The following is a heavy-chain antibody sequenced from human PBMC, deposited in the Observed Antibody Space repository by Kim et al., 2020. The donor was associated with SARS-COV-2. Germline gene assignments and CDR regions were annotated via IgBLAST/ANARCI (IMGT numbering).Heavy chain of an antibody. J-gene: IGHJ6*02. Sequence: GGSLRLSCAASGFTFSSYWMSWVRQAPGKGLEWVANIKQDGSEKYYVDSVKGRFTISRDNAKNSLYLQMNSLRAEDTAVYYCARDFDRTWYYDFWSGSPHTPDYYGMDVWGQGTTVTVSS. V-gene: IGHV3-7*01. D-gene: IGHD3-3*01. CDR1: GFTFSSYW. CDR2: IKQDGSEK. CDR3: ARDFDRTWYYDFWSGSPHTPDYYGMDV.